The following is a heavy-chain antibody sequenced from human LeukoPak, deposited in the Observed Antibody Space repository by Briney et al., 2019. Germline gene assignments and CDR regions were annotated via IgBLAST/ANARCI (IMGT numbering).Heavy chain of an antibody. V-gene: IGHV1-8*01. CDR1: GYTITSYD. D-gene: IGHD3-10*01. CDR2: MTPNSGDT. CDR3: ARNYYGSGTFDY. J-gene: IGHJ4*02. Sequence: GASVKVSCKASGYTITSYDINWVRQAPGQGLEWLGWMTPNSGDTGYAQKFQGRVTMTRDTSISTAYMELSSLRSEDTAVYYCARNYYGSGTFDYWGQGTLVTVSS.